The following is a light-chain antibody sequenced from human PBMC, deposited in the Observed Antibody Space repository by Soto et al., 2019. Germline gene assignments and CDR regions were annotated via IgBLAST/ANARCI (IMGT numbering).Light chain of an antibody. Sequence: DIQMTQSPSSLSASVGDRVTITCRASQSISSYLHWYRQKPGKAPELLIFAASSVPSEVPSRFSGSGSGTDFTLAISSLQPEDVATYYCQQSYGSPPFTFGPGTKVDIK. J-gene: IGKJ3*01. CDR2: AAS. V-gene: IGKV1-39*01. CDR1: QSISSY. CDR3: QQSYGSPPFT.